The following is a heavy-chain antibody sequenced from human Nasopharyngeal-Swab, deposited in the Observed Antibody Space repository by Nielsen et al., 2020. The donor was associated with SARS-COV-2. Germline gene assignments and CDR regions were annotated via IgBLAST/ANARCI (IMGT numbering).Heavy chain of an antibody. CDR1: GGSFSDSP. V-gene: IGHV4-34*01. J-gene: IGHJ4*02. CDR2: INHRGGT. CDR3: ARGPDQFHSFDS. D-gene: IGHD2-2*01. Sequence: SETLSLTCAVYGGSFSDSPWSWLRLLPGKGLEWIGEINHRGGTAYRSSLKSRVSISVDTSKNQFSLGLRSVTVADTVVYFCARGPDQFHSFDSWDQGRLVTVSS.